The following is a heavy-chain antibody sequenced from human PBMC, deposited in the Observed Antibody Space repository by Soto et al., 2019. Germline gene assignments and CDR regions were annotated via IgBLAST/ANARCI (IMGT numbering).Heavy chain of an antibody. Sequence: QVQLQESGPGLVKPSQTLSLTCTVSGGSISSGGYFWTWIRQHPGKGLEWIGYIYYSGTTQYNPSLQSRVTISVDKSKNQFSLKLSSVSAADTAVYYCARDGRSRLSLGLDVWGQGTTVTVSS. V-gene: IGHV4-31*03. CDR1: GGSISSGGYF. J-gene: IGHJ6*02. D-gene: IGHD1-26*01. CDR2: IYYSGTT. CDR3: ARDGRSRLSLGLDV.